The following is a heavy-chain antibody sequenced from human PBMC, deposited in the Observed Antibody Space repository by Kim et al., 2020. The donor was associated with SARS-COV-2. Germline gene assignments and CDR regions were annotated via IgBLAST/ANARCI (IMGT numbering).Heavy chain of an antibody. V-gene: IGHV4-4*07. D-gene: IGHD3-10*01. CDR2: IYTSGST. CDR3: ARELFITMVRGEMNWFDP. Sequence: SETLSLTCTVSGGSISSYYWSWIRQPAGKGLEWIGRIYTSGSTNYNPSLKSRVTMSVDTSKNQFSLKLSSVTAADTAVYYCARELFITMVRGEMNWFDPWGQGTLVTVSS. J-gene: IGHJ5*02. CDR1: GGSISSYY.